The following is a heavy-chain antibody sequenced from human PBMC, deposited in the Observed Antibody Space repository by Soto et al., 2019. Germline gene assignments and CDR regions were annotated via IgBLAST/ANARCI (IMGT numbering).Heavy chain of an antibody. J-gene: IGHJ3*02. CDR1: GGTFSSYA. CDR3: ARGRDCTNGVCYPSHDAFDI. Sequence: QVQLVQSGAEVKKPGSSVEVSCKASGGTFSSYAISWVRQAPGQGLEWMGGIIPIFGTANYAQKFQGRVTITADESTSTAYMELSSLRSEDTAVYYCARGRDCTNGVCYPSHDAFDIWGQGTMVTVSS. D-gene: IGHD2-8*01. V-gene: IGHV1-69*01. CDR2: IIPIFGTA.